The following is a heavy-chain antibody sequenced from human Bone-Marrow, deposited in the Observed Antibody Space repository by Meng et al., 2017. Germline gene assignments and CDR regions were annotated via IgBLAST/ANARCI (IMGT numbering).Heavy chain of an antibody. CDR3: ARGPTTMAHDFDY. J-gene: IGHJ4*02. CDR1: GGSVIDYS. Sequence: VHLQKLGAGCFKPSASLCLTCAVAGGSVIDYSWSWIRQPPGKGLEWIGKINHSGSTNYNPYLESRATISADKSQNNLPLKLSSVTAADSAVYYCARGPTTMAHDFDYWGQGTLVTVSS. V-gene: IGHV4-34*01. D-gene: IGHD4-11*01. CDR2: INHSGST.